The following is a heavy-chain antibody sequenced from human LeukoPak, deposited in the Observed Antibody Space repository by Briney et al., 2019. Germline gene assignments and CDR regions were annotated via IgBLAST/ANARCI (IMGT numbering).Heavy chain of an antibody. CDR1: GGSISSSNW. CDR3: ARVGYYYDSSGFWYFDY. Sequence: SETLSLTCAVSGGSISSSNWWSWVRQPPGKGLEWIGEIYHSGSTNYNPSLKSRVTISVGKSKNQFSLKLSSVTAADTAVYYCARVGYYYDSSGFWYFDYWGQGTLVTVSS. CDR2: IYHSGST. D-gene: IGHD3-22*01. V-gene: IGHV4-4*02. J-gene: IGHJ4*02.